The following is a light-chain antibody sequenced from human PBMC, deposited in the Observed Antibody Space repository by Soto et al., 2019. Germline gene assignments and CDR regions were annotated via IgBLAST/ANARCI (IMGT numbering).Light chain of an antibody. V-gene: IGKV1-5*01. CDR1: QSISSW. J-gene: IGKJ1*01. CDR3: QQYNSYWT. CDR2: DAS. Sequence: DIQMTQSPSSVSASVGDRVTITCRASQSISSWLAWYQQKPGKAPKLLIYDASSLESGVPSRFSGSGSGTEFTLTISSPQPDDFATYYCQQYNSYWTFGQGTKV.